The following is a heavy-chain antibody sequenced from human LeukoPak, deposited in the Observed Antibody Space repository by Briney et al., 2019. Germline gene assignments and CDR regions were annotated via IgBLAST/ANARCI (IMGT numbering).Heavy chain of an antibody. D-gene: IGHD4-17*01. CDR2: IYSGGST. J-gene: IGHJ4*02. V-gene: IGHV3-53*01. Sequence: GGSLRLSCAASGFTVSSNYMSWVRRAPGKGLEWVSVIYSGGSTYYADSVKGRFTISRDNSKNTLYLQMNSLRAEDTAVYYCARAHYGGNCFDYWGQGTLVTVSS. CDR1: GFTVSSNY. CDR3: ARAHYGGNCFDY.